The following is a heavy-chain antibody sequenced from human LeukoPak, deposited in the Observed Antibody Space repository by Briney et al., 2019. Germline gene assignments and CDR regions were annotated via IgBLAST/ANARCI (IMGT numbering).Heavy chain of an antibody. CDR3: ARDRCSGGGCYSWDDY. CDR1: GFTFTSYG. J-gene: IGHJ4*02. Sequence: PGGSLRLSCAASGFTFTSYGMHWVRQAPGKWLEWVAVMSYDGNNRFYADSVKGRFTISRDSSKDTLYLQMNSLRVEDTAVYYCARDRCSGGGCYSWDDYWGQGTLVTVSS. D-gene: IGHD2-15*01. V-gene: IGHV3-30*03. CDR2: MSYDGNNR.